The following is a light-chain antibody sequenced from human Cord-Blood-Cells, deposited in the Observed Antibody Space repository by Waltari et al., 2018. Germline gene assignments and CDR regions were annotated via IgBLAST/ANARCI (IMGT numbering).Light chain of an antibody. CDR3: CSYAGSSTSWV. Sequence: QSALTQPAPVSGSPGQSLTISCTGTSSAVVGYNLVSWYQQHPGKAPKLTIYEGSKRPSGFANRFSGSKSGNTASLTISGLQAEDEADYYCCSYAGSSTSWVFGGGTKLTVL. CDR1: SSAVVGYNL. CDR2: EGS. V-gene: IGLV2-23*01. J-gene: IGLJ3*02.